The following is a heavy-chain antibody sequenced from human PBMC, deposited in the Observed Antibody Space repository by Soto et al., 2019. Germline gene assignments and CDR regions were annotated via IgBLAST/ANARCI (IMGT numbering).Heavy chain of an antibody. CDR2: IYPGDSDT. J-gene: IGHJ4*02. V-gene: IGHV5-51*01. Sequence: PGESLKISCKGSGYSFTSYWIGWVRQMPGEGLEWMGIIYPGDSDTRYSPSFQGQVTISADKSISTAYLQWSSLKASDTAMYYCARTIRYGSGRPGGGAYYFDYWGQGTLVTVSS. CDR3: ARTIRYGSGRPGGGAYYFDY. D-gene: IGHD3-10*01. CDR1: GYSFTSYW.